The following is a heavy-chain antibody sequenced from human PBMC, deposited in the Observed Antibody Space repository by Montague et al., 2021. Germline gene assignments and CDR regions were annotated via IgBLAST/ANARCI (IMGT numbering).Heavy chain of an antibody. CDR3: AGDGPRTHYFVY. V-gene: IGHV3-23*01. CDR2: MNAGSGNT. Sequence: SLRLSCAASGFAFSIETMSWVRQTPGQGLEWVSTMNAGSGNTYYADSVKGRLTISRDNSKNTLYLQMNSLRAEDTAVYYCAGDGPRTHYFVYWGQGALVTVPS. J-gene: IGHJ4*02. CDR1: GFAFSIET. D-gene: IGHD2-2*01.